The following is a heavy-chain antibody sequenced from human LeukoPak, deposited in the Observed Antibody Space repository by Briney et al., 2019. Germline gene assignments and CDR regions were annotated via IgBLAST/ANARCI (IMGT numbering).Heavy chain of an antibody. V-gene: IGHV3-30*04. CDR2: ISYGGSNK. Sequence: PGGSLRLSCAASGFTFSSYAMHWVRQAPGKGLEWVAVISYGGSNKYYADSVKGRFTISRDDSKNTLYLQMNSLRAEDTAVYYCARGPKSLNWFDPWGQGTLVTVSS. CDR1: GFTFSSYA. CDR3: ARGPKSLNWFDP. J-gene: IGHJ5*02.